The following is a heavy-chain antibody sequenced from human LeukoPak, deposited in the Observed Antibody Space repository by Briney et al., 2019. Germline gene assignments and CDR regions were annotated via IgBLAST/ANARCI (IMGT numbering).Heavy chain of an antibody. V-gene: IGHV4-39*07. D-gene: IGHD3-10*01. CDR2: IYYSGST. Sequence: SETLSLTCTVSGGSISSSSYYWGWIRQPPGKGLEWIGSIYYSGSTYYNPSLKSRVTISVDTSKNQFSLKLSSVTAADTAVYYCARDLWFGESTYYYYYMDVWGKGTTVTVSS. CDR1: GGSISSSSYY. CDR3: ARDLWFGESTYYYYYMDV. J-gene: IGHJ6*03.